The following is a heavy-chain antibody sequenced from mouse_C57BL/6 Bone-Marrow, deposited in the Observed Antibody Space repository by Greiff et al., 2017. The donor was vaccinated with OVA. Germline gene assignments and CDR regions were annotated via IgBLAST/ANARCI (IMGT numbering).Heavy chain of an antibody. CDR2: ISSGSSTI. J-gene: IGHJ2*01. V-gene: IGHV5-17*01. CDR1: GFTFSDYG. Sequence: DVKLVESGGGLVKPGGSLKLSCAASGFTFSDYGMHWVRQAPEKGLEWVAYISSGSSTIYYADTVEGRFTISRDNAKNTLFLQMTSLRSEDTDMYYCAKWRMGFDYWGQGTTLTVSS. D-gene: IGHD1-3*01. CDR3: AKWRMGFDY.